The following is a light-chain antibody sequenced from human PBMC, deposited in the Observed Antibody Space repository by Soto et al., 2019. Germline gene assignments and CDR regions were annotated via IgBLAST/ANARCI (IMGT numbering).Light chain of an antibody. CDR1: SSNIGAGYD. V-gene: IGLV1-40*01. J-gene: IGLJ3*02. CDR2: GNT. Sequence: QSVLTQPPSMSGAPGQRVTISCTGSSSNIGAGYDVHWYQLLPGTAPKLLIYGNTNRPSGVPDRFSGSKSGTSASLPIAGLRAEAEADYYCQSHDSSMNSWVFGGGT. CDR3: QSHDSSMNSWV.